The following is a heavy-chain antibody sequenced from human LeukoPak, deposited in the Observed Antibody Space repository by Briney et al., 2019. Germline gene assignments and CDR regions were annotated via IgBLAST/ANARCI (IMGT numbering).Heavy chain of an antibody. V-gene: IGHV3-64*01. CDR2: ISSNGGST. CDR1: GFTFSSYA. D-gene: IGHD4-23*01. J-gene: IGHJ4*02. Sequence: GGSLRLSCAASGFTFSSYAMHWVRQAPGKGLEYVSAISSNGGSTYYANSVKGRFTISRDNSKNTLYLQMGSLRAEDMAVYYCARDRTTVDYWGQGTLVTVSS. CDR3: ARDRTTVDY.